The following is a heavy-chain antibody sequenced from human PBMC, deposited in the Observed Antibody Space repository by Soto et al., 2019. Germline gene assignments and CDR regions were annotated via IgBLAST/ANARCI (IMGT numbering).Heavy chain of an antibody. J-gene: IGHJ6*03. CDR2: IYYSGST. V-gene: IGHV4-59*13. Sequence: SETLSLTCTVSGGSISSYYWSWIRQPPWKGLEWIGYIYYSGSTNYNPSLKSRVTISVDTSKNQFSLKLSSVTAADTAVYYCARGRSIATYYYYYYMDVWGKGTTVTVSS. CDR3: ARGRSIATYYYYYYMDV. CDR1: GGSISSYY. D-gene: IGHD6-6*01.